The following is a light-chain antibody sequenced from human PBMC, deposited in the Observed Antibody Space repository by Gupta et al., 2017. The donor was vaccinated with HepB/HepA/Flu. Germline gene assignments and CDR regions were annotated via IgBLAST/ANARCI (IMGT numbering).Light chain of an antibody. Sequence: QSALTQPASVSGSPGQSITISCTGASSDVGRYRYVSWYQQHPGKAPNLIIYHVSDRPPGVSNRFSGSKSGNTASLTISGLQPEDEAHYYCSSFTSTSTDVVFGGGTKLTVL. V-gene: IGLV2-14*03. CDR2: HVS. J-gene: IGLJ2*01. CDR3: SSFTSTSTDVV. CDR1: SSDVGRYRY.